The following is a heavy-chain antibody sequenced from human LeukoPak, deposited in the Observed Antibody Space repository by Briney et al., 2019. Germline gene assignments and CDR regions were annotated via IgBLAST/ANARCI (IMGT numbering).Heavy chain of an antibody. J-gene: IGHJ4*02. V-gene: IGHV4-59*01. CDR2: IYYSGTT. D-gene: IGHD3-16*01. CDR3: AAAGGTESGTFDY. CDR1: GGSISSNY. Sequence: MTSETLSLTCTVPGGSISSNYWSWIRQPPGKGPEWIGYIYYSGTTNYNPSLKSRVTISLDTSKNQFSLKLSSVTAADTAVYYCAAAGGTESGTFDYWGQGTLVTVSS.